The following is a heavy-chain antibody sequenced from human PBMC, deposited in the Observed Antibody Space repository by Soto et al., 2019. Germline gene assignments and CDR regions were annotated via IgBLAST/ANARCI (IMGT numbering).Heavy chain of an antibody. CDR1: GFTFSNAW. J-gene: IGHJ3*02. D-gene: IGHD2-15*01. V-gene: IGHV3-15*01. CDR3: TTGLMGYCSGGSCYSFVLYDAFDI. Sequence: GGSLRLSCAASGFTFSNAWMSWVRQAPGKGLEWVGRIKSKTDGGTTDYAAPVKGRFTISRDDSKNTLYLQMNSLKTEDTAVYYCTTGLMGYCSGGSCYSFVLYDAFDIWGQGTMVTVSS. CDR2: IKSKTDGGTT.